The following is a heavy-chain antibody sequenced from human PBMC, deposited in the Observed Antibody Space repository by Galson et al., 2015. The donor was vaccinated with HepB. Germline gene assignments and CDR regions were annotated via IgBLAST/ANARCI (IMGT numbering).Heavy chain of an antibody. Sequence: TLSLTCAVSGGSISSGDYSWSWIRQPPGKGLEWIGYIYYSGSTYYNPSLKSRVTISVDTSKNQFSLKLSSVTAADTAVYYCARYANYYDIGAFDIWGQGTMVTVSS. CDR3: ARYANYYDIGAFDI. CDR2: IYYSGST. V-gene: IGHV4-30-4*07. J-gene: IGHJ3*02. D-gene: IGHD3-22*01. CDR1: GGSISSGDYS.